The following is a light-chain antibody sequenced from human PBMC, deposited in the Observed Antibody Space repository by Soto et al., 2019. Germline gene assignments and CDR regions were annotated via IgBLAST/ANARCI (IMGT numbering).Light chain of an antibody. CDR1: QSIGSR. CDR3: QQCNTPFT. J-gene: IGKJ4*01. V-gene: IGKV1-5*01. CDR2: HAP. Sequence: DIQMTQSPSTLSASVGDRVAITCRASQSIGSRLAWYQQKPDEAPKLLIYHAPSLESGVPSRFGGSGYGTDFTLIISSLQPDDFATYYCQQCNTPFTFGGGTKVEI.